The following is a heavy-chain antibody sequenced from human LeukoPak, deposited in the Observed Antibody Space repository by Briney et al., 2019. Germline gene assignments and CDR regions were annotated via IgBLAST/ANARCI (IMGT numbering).Heavy chain of an antibody. CDR1: GGSISSYY. CDR3: AKVGSYGDTLGWFDP. Sequence: LSLTCTVSGGSISSYYWSWIRQPPGKGLEWVAVISYDGSNKYYADSVKGRFTISRDNSKNTLYLQMNSLRAEDTAVYYCAKVGSYGDTLGWFDPWGQGTLVTVSS. CDR2: ISYDGSNK. V-gene: IGHV3-30*18. J-gene: IGHJ5*02. D-gene: IGHD4-17*01.